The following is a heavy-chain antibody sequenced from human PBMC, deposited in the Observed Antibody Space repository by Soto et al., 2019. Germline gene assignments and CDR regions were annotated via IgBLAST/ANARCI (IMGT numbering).Heavy chain of an antibody. Sequence: EVQVLESGGGLVQPGGSLRLSCAGSGFTFINYAMNWVRQAPGKGLEWVSSISGGGDAAFFPDSVRGRFTISRDYSKNTVTLQMNRMGVDDTAVYYCARKILGSTTRPNYWYFDLWGRGTLVTVSS. CDR2: ISGGGDAA. V-gene: IGHV3-23*01. CDR3: ARKILGSTTRPNYWYFDL. CDR1: GFTFINYA. D-gene: IGHD2-2*01. J-gene: IGHJ2*01.